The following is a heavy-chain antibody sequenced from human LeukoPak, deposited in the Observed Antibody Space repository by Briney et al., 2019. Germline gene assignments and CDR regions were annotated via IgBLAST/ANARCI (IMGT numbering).Heavy chain of an antibody. CDR2: ISGSGGST. V-gene: IGHV3-23*01. Sequence: PGGSPRLSCAASGFTFSSYAMTWVRQAPGKGLEWVSAISGSGGSTYYADSVKGRFTISRDNSKNTLYLQMNSLRAEDTAVYYCAKCIVATNYYYYYMDVWGKGTTVTVSS. CDR1: GFTFSSYA. D-gene: IGHD5-12*01. CDR3: AKCIVATNYYYYYMDV. J-gene: IGHJ6*03.